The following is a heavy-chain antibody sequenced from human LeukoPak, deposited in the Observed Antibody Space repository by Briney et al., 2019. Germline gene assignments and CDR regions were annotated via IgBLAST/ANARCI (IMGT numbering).Heavy chain of an antibody. J-gene: IGHJ4*02. D-gene: IGHD3-10*01. Sequence: ASVKVSCKAPGYTFTGYGISWVRQAPGQGLEWMGWISAYNGNTNYAQKLQGRVTMTTDTSTSTAYMELRSLRSDDTAVYYCARDYGSGSYYHYWGQGTLVTVSS. CDR3: ARDYGSGSYYHY. CDR1: GYTFTGYG. V-gene: IGHV1-18*01. CDR2: ISAYNGNT.